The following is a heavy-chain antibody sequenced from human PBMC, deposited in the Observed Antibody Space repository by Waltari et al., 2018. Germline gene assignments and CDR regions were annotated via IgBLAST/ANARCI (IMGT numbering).Heavy chain of an antibody. Sequence: QVQLVQSGAEVKKPGSSVKVSCKASGGTFSSYAISWVRQAPGHGLEWMGGIIPIFGTANYAQKFQGRVTITADESTSTAYMELSSLRSEDTAVYYCARLGSLGYCSSTSCYSWFDPWGQGTLVTVSS. CDR3: ARLGSLGYCSSTSCYSWFDP. J-gene: IGHJ5*02. CDR1: GGTFSSYA. V-gene: IGHV1-69*01. CDR2: IIPIFGTA. D-gene: IGHD2-2*02.